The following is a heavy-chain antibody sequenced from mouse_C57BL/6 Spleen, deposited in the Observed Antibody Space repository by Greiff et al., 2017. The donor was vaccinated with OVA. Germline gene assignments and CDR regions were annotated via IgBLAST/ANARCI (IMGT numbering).Heavy chain of an antibody. CDR2: ISSGSSTI. CDR3: ARDYALYFDY. CDR1: GFTFSDYG. D-gene: IGHD1-1*02. V-gene: IGHV5-17*01. J-gene: IGHJ2*01. Sequence: EVQLKESGGGLVKPGGSLKLSCAASGFTFSDYGMHWVRQAPEKGLEWVAYISSGSSTIYYADTVKGRFTISRDNAKNTLFLQMTSLRSEDTAMYYCARDYALYFDYWGQGTTLTVSS.